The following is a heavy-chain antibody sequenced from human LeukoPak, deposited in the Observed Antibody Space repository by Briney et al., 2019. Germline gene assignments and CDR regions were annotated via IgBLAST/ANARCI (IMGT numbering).Heavy chain of an antibody. D-gene: IGHD2-2*02. Sequence: GGSLRLSCAASGFTFSSYAMSWVRQAPGKGLEWVSAISGSGGSTYYADSVKGRFTISRDNSKNTLYLQMNSLRAEDTAVYYRAKDHCSSTSCYTNNYYYYMDVWGKGTTVTVSS. CDR3: AKDHCSSTSCYTNNYYYYMDV. J-gene: IGHJ6*03. CDR2: ISGSGGST. V-gene: IGHV3-23*01. CDR1: GFTFSSYA.